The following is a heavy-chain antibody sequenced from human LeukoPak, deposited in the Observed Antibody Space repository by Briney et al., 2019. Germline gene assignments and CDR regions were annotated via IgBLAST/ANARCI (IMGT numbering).Heavy chain of an antibody. D-gene: IGHD2-21*01. CDR1: GSSLTTTYY. V-gene: IGHV4-38-2*02. CDR3: ARSLIAPKFIDS. CDR2: VFQLQTVRT. J-gene: IGHJ4*02. Sequence: SETLSLTCTVSGSSLTTTYYWAWFRQPPGKGLEWIATVFQLQTVRTFYNPSLESRVTMSLDTSQNQFSLNLTSVTAADTALYSGARSLIAPKFIDSWGRGPLVTVSS.